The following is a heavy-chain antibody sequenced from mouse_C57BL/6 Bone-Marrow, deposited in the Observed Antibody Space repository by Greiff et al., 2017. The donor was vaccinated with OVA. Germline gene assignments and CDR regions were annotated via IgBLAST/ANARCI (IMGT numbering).Heavy chain of an antibody. D-gene: IGHD2-3*01. CDR3: ARGWLLDY. CDR2: IYPGGGYT. CDR1: GYTFTNYW. J-gene: IGHJ2*01. Sequence: QVHVKQSGAELVRPGTSVKMSCKASGYTFTNYWIGWAKQRPGHGLEWIGDIYPGGGYTNYNEKFKGKATLTADKSSSTAYMQFSSLTSEDSAIYYCARGWLLDYWGQGTTLTVSS. V-gene: IGHV1-63*01.